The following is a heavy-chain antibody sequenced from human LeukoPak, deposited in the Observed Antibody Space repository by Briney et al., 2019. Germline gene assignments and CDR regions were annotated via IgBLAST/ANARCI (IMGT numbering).Heavy chain of an antibody. V-gene: IGHV4-30-4*01. Sequence: SETLSLTCTVSGGSISGGDYYWSWIRQPPGKGLEWIGYIYYSGSTYYNPSLKSRVTISVDTSKNQFSLKLSSVTAADTAVYYCARAGLSSSWYVVDYWGQGTLVTVSS. CDR1: GGSISGGDYY. J-gene: IGHJ4*02. CDR3: ARAGLSSSWYVVDY. D-gene: IGHD6-13*01. CDR2: IYYSGST.